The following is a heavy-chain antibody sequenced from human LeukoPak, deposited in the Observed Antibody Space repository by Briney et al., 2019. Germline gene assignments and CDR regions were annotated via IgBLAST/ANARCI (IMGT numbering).Heavy chain of an antibody. V-gene: IGHV1-18*01. Sequence: ASVNLSCNASGYGFTSNGISWGWHAHAPGHGLMGLISVYNSNTNHAQKPQGRVTSTTDRCTGTDYVELRSVRSDDRAVYYGARGSLRSCEFYSGYCTNCFDLWGQGTLVTVS. J-gene: IGHJ5*02. CDR2: ISVYNSNT. D-gene: IGHD3-3*01. CDR3: ARGSLRSCEFYSGYCTNCFDL. CDR1: GYGFTSNG.